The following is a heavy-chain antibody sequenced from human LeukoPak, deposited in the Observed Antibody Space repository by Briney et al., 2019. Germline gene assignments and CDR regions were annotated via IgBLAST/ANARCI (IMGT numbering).Heavy chain of an antibody. V-gene: IGHV4-30-4*01. CDR2: IYYSGST. CDR1: GGSISSGDYY. J-gene: IGHJ4*02. CDR3: AADLGYGDYVFDY. D-gene: IGHD4-17*01. Sequence: PSETLSLTCTVSGGSISSGDYYWSWIRQPPGKGLEWIGYIYYSGSTYYNPSLKSRLTISGDTSKNQFSLRLSSVTAADTAVYYCAADLGYGDYVFDYWGQGTLVTVSS.